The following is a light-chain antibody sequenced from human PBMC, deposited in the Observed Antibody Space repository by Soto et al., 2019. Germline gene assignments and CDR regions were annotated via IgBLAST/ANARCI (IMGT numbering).Light chain of an antibody. CDR3: QQHDSAPRT. J-gene: IGKJ1*01. Sequence: IVLTQSPGTLSLSAGERATLSCRASQSVSSSYLAWYQQQPGEAPTLLIYRTSNRATGIPDRFSGSGCGTNFTITTSRQGPEDCAVSWCQQHDSAPRTYGQGTKVDI. CDR1: QSVSSSY. CDR2: RTS. V-gene: IGKV3-20*01.